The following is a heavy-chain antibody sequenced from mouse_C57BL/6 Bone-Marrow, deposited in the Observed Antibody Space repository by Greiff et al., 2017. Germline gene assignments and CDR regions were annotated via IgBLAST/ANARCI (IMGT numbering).Heavy chain of an antibody. CDR1: GYTFTSYG. J-gene: IGHJ3*01. CDR2: IYPRSGNT. D-gene: IGHD1-1*01. V-gene: IGHV1-81*01. Sequence: QVQLQQSGAELARPGASVKLSCKASGYTFTSYGISWVKQRTGQGLEWIGEIYPRSGNTYYNEKFKGKATLTADKSSSTAYMELRSLTSEDSVVXFCARSGLRRFAYWGQGTLVTVSA. CDR3: ARSGLRRFAY.